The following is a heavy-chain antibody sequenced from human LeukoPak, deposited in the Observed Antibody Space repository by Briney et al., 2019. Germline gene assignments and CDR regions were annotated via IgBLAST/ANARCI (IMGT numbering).Heavy chain of an antibody. CDR3: ARGVADDYVLGNDAFDI. CDR1: GFTFSSYA. V-gene: IGHV3-48*04. Sequence: GGSLRLSCAASGFTFSSYAMFWVRQAPGKGLEWVSYISGSSSNIYYADSVKGRFSISRDNAKNSLYLQMNSLRPEDTAVYYCARGVADDYVLGNDAFDIWGQGTMVTVSS. CDR2: ISGSSSNI. J-gene: IGHJ3*02. D-gene: IGHD4-17*01.